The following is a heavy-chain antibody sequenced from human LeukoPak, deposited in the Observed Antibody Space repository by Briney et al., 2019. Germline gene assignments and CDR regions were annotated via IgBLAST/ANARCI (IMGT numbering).Heavy chain of an antibody. J-gene: IGHJ4*02. CDR3: AKLVGATYYFDY. V-gene: IGHV3-7*01. CDR2: IKQDGSEK. CDR1: GFNLNNYW. Sequence: GGSLRLSCVVSGFNLNNYWMTWVRQAPGKGLEWVANIKQDGSEKYVDSVKGRFTISRDNSKNTLYLQMNSLRAEDTAVYYCAKLVGATYYFDYWGQGTLVTVSS. D-gene: IGHD1-26*01.